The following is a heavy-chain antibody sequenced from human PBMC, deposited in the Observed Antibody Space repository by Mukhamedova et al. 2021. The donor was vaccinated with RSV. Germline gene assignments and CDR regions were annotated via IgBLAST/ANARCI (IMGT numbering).Heavy chain of an antibody. CDR2: ISGSGGST. Sequence: GWVSAISGSGGSTYYADSVKGRFTISRDNSKNTLYLQMNSLRAEDTAVYYCAKDYCSSTSCYHSDYWGQGTLATVSS. CDR3: AKDYCSSTSCYHSDY. D-gene: IGHD2-2*01. V-gene: IGHV3-23*01. J-gene: IGHJ4*02.